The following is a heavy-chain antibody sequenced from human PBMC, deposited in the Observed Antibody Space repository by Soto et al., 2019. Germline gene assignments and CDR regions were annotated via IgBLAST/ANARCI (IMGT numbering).Heavy chain of an antibody. CDR1: GYTFTGYY. Sequence: QVQLVQSGAEVKKPGASVKVSCKASGYTFTGYYMHWVRQAPGQGLEWMGWINPNSGDTNYAQKFQGWVTMTRDTXISTAYMELSRLRSDDTAVYYCARGSPITYWYFDLWGRGTLVTVSS. V-gene: IGHV1-2*04. CDR3: ARGSPITYWYFDL. D-gene: IGHD5-12*01. J-gene: IGHJ2*01. CDR2: INPNSGDT.